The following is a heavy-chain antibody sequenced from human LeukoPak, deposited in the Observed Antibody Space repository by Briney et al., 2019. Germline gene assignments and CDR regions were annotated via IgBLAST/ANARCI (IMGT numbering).Heavy chain of an antibody. CDR3: ARGAGRLRFLEWLYDY. CDR1: GLTFSDYW. J-gene: IGHJ4*02. Sequence: GGSLRLSCAASGLTFSDYWMSWVRQAPGKGLEWVANIKQDGSEKYYVHSVKGRFTISRDNAKNSLYLQMNSRRAEDTAVYYWARGAGRLRFLEWLYDYWGQGTLVTVSS. V-gene: IGHV3-7*01. CDR2: IKQDGSEK. D-gene: IGHD3-3*01.